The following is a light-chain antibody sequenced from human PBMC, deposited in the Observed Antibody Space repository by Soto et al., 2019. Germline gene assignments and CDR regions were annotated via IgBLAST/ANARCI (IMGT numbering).Light chain of an antibody. J-gene: IGKJ1*01. CDR1: QSVSNY. Sequence: EIVMTQSPATLSVSPGERATLSCRASQSVSNYLAWYQRKPGQAPRLLIYGASTRATGIPARFSGSGSGTDFTLTISRLEPEDFAVYYCQQYGSSPRTFGQGDQGGYQ. CDR2: GAS. V-gene: IGKV3-20*01. CDR3: QQYGSSPRT.